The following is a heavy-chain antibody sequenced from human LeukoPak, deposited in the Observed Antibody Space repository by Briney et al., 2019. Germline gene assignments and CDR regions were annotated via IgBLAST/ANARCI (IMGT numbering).Heavy chain of an antibody. D-gene: IGHD1-26*01. V-gene: IGHV4-59*08. Sequence: LSESLSLTCTVSGDSISSYFWSWIRQPPGKGLEWIGYNSGSTNYNPSLKSRVTILLDRSKNQFSLKLSSVTAADTAVYYCARGRGYGGNYLRSFDIWGQGTLVTVSS. J-gene: IGHJ3*02. CDR1: GDSISSYF. CDR3: ARGRGYGGNYLRSFDI. CDR2: NSGST.